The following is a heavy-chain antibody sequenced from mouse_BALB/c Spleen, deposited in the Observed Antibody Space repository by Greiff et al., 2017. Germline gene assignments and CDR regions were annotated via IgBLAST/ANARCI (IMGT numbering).Heavy chain of an antibody. CDR3: TRDLDGAMDY. V-gene: IGHV5-6-4*01. CDR1: GFTFSSYT. J-gene: IGHJ4*01. CDR2: ISSGGSYT. Sequence: EVQVVESGGGLVKPGGSLKLSCAASGFTFSSYTMSWVRQTPEKRLEWVATISSGGSYTYYPDSVKGRFTISRDNAKNTLYLQMSSLKSEDTAMYYCTRDLDGAMDYWGQGTSVTVSS.